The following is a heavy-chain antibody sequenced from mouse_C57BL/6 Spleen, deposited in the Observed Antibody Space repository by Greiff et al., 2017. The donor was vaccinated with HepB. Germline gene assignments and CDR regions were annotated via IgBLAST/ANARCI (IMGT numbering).Heavy chain of an antibody. V-gene: IGHV1-82*01. CDR3: ARDTTVVADYYAMDY. CDR2: IYPGDGDT. Sequence: QVHVKQSGPELVKPGASVKISCKASGYAFSSSWMNWVKQRPGKGLEWIGRIYPGDGDTNYNGKFKGKATLTADKSSSTAYMQLSSLTSEDSAVYFCARDTTVVADYYAMDYWGQGTSVTVSS. J-gene: IGHJ4*01. D-gene: IGHD1-1*01. CDR1: GYAFSSSW.